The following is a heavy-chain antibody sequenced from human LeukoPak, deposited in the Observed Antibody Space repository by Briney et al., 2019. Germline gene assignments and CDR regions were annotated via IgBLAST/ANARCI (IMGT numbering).Heavy chain of an antibody. D-gene: IGHD3-22*01. CDR3: TRDAGHCHSSGCWKPSDY. V-gene: IGHV3-74*01. Sequence: TGGSLRLSCAASGFNFRSYWMQWVRQVPGKGLVWVARINSDDTDTYADSVKGRFTISRDNASNMLYLQMNSLKADDTAVYYCTRDAGHCHSSGCWKPSDYWGQGALVTVSS. CDR2: INSDDTDT. J-gene: IGHJ4*02. CDR1: GFNFRSYW.